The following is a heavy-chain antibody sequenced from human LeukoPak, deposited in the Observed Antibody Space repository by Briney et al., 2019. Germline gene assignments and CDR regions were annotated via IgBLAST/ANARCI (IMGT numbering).Heavy chain of an antibody. D-gene: IGHD1-26*01. CDR3: APGGAIDY. J-gene: IGHJ4*02. CDR2: ISWNSGTI. V-gene: IGHV3-9*01. CDR1: GFTFDDYA. Sequence: GGSLRLSCAASGFTFDDYALHWVRQAPGKGLEWVSGISWNSGTIGYADSVKGRFTISRDNAKNSLYLQMNSLRAEDTAVYYCAPGGAIDYWGQGTLVTVSS.